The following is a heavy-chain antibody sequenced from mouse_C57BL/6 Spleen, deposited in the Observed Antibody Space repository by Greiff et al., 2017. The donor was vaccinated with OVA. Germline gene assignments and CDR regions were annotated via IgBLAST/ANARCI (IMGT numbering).Heavy chain of an antibody. V-gene: IGHV3-6*01. D-gene: IGHD2-4*01. CDR3: ADYDGYYFDY. CDR2: ISYDGSN. CDR1: GYSFTSGYY. J-gene: IGHJ2*01. Sequence: ESGPGLVKPSQSLSLTCSVTGYSFTSGYYWNWIRQFPGNKLEWMGYISYDGSNNYNPTLKNRISFTRDTANNQFYLKLNAVTTEDTAVYYCADYDGYYFDYWGQGTTLTVSS.